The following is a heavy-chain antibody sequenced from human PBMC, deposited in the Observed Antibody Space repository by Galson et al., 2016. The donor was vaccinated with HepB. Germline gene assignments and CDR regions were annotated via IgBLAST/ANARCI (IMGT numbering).Heavy chain of an antibody. Sequence: SLRLSCAASGFTFTTCALSWVRQAPGKGLEWVSAISSGGDATYYADSVQGRFSISRDNSKNMLYLQMNSLRAEDTAVYFCAKEYSSFFDSWGQGTLVTVSS. V-gene: IGHV3-23*01. J-gene: IGHJ4*02. D-gene: IGHD6-19*01. CDR2: ISSGGDAT. CDR1: GFTFTTCA. CDR3: AKEYSSFFDS.